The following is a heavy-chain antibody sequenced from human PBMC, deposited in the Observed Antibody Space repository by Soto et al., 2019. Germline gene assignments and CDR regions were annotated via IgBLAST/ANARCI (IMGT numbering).Heavy chain of an antibody. CDR2: IIPIFGTA. Sequence: QVQLVPSGAEVKKPGSSVKVSCKASGVTFSSYAISWVRQAPGQGLELMGGIIPIFGTANYAQEFQGRVTITADKSTSTAYMELSSLRSEDTAVYYCARDGGYCSSTSCPGDYWCQGTLVTVSS. V-gene: IGHV1-69*06. J-gene: IGHJ4*02. D-gene: IGHD2-2*01. CDR3: ARDGGYCSSTSCPGDY. CDR1: GVTFSSYA.